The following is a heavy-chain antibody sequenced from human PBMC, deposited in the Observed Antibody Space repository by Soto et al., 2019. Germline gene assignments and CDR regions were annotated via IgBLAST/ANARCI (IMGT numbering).Heavy chain of an antibody. Sequence: SVKVSCKASGGTFSSYTISWVRQAPGQGLEWMGRIIPILGIANYAQKFQGRVTITADKSTSTAYMELSSLRSEDTAVYYCARGGVPAAMSDYWGQGTLVTVSS. D-gene: IGHD2-2*01. V-gene: IGHV1-69*02. CDR1: GGTFSSYT. J-gene: IGHJ4*02. CDR3: ARGGVPAAMSDY. CDR2: IIPILGIA.